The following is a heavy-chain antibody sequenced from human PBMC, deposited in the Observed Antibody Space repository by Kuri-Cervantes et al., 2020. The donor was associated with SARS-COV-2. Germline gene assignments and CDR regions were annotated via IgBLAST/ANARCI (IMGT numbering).Heavy chain of an antibody. CDR3: ARLGGYCSGGSCYYNWFDP. J-gene: IGHJ5*02. CDR1: GDSISSSSYY. D-gene: IGHD2-15*01. Sequence: SETLSLTCIVSGDSISSSSYYWGWIRQPPGKGLEWIGTITYSGSSYNNPSLKGRVTISVDTSKNQFSLKLSSVTAADTAVYYCARLGGYCSGGSCYYNWFDPWGQGTLVTVSS. CDR2: ITYSGSS. V-gene: IGHV4-39*01.